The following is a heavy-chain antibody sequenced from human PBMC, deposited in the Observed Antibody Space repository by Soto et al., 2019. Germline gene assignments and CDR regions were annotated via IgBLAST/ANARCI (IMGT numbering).Heavy chain of an antibody. CDR1: GGSISSGGYY. V-gene: IGHV4-31*03. CDR3: ARSIFP. D-gene: IGHD6-6*01. CDR2: IYYSGST. Sequence: QVQLQESGPELVKPSQTLSLTCTVSGGSISSGGYYWSWVRQHPGKDQEWIEYIYYSGSTDYNPYLKSRDSKSVTTSKNQFSRKLSTVTAADTAVYYCARSIFPWGQGTLVTDSS. J-gene: IGHJ5*02.